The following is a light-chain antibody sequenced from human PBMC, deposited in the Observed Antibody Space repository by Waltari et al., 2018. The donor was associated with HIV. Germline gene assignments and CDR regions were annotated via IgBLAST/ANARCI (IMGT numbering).Light chain of an antibody. V-gene: IGKV3-15*01. CDR3: QQYNKWPRGT. Sequence: VMTQSPATLSASPGQRATLSCRASQSVSSYLAWYQQKPGQAPRLLIYGASTRATGIPARFSGSGSGTEFTLTISSLQSEDFAVYYCQQYNKWPRGTFGEGTKVEVK. CDR1: QSVSSY. CDR2: GAS. J-gene: IGKJ4*01.